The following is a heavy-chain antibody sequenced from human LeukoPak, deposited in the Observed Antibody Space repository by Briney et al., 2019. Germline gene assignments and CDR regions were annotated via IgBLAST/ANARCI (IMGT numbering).Heavy chain of an antibody. D-gene: IGHD5-18*01. CDR2: IYDSGST. CDR3: ASRYTYGYPYGMDV. J-gene: IGHJ6*02. V-gene: IGHV4-30-4*01. CDR1: GGSLSSGDYY. Sequence: PSQTLSLTCTVSGGSLSSGDYYWGWLRQPPGRGLEGFGYIYDSGSTYYNPSLKSRVTISVDTSKNQFSLKLSSVTAADTAVYYCASRYTYGYPYGMDVWGQGTTVTVSS.